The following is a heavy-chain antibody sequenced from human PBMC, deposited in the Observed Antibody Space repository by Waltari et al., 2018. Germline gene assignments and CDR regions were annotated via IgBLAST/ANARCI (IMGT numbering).Heavy chain of an antibody. Sequence: QVQLVQSGAEVKKPGSSVKVSCKASGGTFSSYAISWVRQAPGQGLEWMGGIIPIFGTANDAQKFQGKDTITADEFTSTAYMELGSLGYEDTAVYYCASKEYSGSRLDYWGQGTLVTVSS. CDR2: IIPIFGTA. J-gene: IGHJ4*02. CDR3: ASKEYSGSRLDY. D-gene: IGHD5-12*01. V-gene: IGHV1-69*13. CDR1: GGTFSSYA.